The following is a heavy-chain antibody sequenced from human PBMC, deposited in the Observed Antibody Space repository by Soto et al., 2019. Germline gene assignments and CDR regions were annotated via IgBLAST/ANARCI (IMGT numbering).Heavy chain of an antibody. Sequence: PGGPLRLSCAASGFTFSSYGMHWVRQAPGKGLEGVAVIWYDGSNKYYADSVKGRFTISRDNSKNTLYLQMKSLRAEDTAVYYCARDKRSVYCSGGSCYSDYCGHGTLVTGS. D-gene: IGHD2-15*01. CDR2: IWYDGSNK. J-gene: IGHJ4*01. CDR1: GFTFSSYG. CDR3: ARDKRSVYCSGGSCYSDY. V-gene: IGHV3-33*01.